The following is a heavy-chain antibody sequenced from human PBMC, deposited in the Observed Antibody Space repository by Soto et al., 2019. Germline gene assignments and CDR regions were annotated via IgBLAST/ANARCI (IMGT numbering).Heavy chain of an antibody. V-gene: IGHV3-30*18. CDR1: GFTFRNFG. Sequence: GGSLRLSCAASGFTFRNFGTHWVRQAPGKGLEWVAVISYDGTNKYYADSVKGRFTISRGNSKNTLYLQINSLRAEDTAVYYCAKAVPPFVVVTASDYWGQGTLVTSPQ. J-gene: IGHJ4*02. CDR3: AKAVPPFVVVTASDY. CDR2: ISYDGTNK. D-gene: IGHD2-21*02.